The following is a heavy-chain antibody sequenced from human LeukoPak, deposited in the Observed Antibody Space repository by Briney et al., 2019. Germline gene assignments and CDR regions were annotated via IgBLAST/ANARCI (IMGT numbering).Heavy chain of an antibody. J-gene: IGHJ4*02. CDR3: ARTRSGYEPPYGY. CDR2: ISAYNGNT. Sequence: GASVKVSCKASGYTFTSYGISWVRQAPGQGLEWMGWISAYNGNTNYAQKLQGRVTMTTDTSTSTAYVELRSLRSDDTAVYYCARTRSGYEPPYGYWGQGTLVTVSS. CDR1: GYTFTSYG. V-gene: IGHV1-18*01. D-gene: IGHD5-12*01.